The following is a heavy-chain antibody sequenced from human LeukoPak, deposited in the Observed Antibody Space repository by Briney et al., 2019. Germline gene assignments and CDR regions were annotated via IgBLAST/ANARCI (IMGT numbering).Heavy chain of an antibody. CDR1: GDPVRCSVW. CDR3: AKMIPATPDYLDF. D-gene: IGHD2-15*01. J-gene: IGHJ4*02. V-gene: IGHV4-4*01. CDR2: FHHSGNP. Sequence: SDTVSHTCAVSGDPVRCSVWWTWVRQSPGKGLEWVGEFHHSGNPHYNPSHESRVTISVDQSKDQFSLNLSSVTAADPAMYCCAKMIPATPDYLDFWGEGILVTVSS.